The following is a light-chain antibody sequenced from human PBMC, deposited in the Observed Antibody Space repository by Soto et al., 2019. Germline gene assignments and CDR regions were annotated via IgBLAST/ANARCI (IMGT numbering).Light chain of an antibody. J-gene: IGKJ4*01. V-gene: IGKV1-39*01. CDR2: AAS. Sequence: DIQMTQSPSSLSASVGDRVTITCRASQSISSYLNWYQQKPGKAPKLLIYAASSLQSGVPSRFSGRGSGTDFTLTISSLQPEDFATYYCQQSYSTPTFGGGTKVDI. CDR1: QSISSY. CDR3: QQSYSTPT.